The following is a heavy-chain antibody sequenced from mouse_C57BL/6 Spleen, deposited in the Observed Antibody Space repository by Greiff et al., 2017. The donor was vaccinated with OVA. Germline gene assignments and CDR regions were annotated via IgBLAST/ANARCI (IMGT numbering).Heavy chain of an antibody. Sequence: EVQLQESGGGLVKPGGSLKLSCAASGFTFSDYGMHWVRQAPEKGLEWVAYISSGSSTIYYADTVKGRFTISRDNAKNTLFLQMTSLRSEDTAMYYCALDGYYVYYAMDYWGQGTSVTVSS. J-gene: IGHJ4*01. V-gene: IGHV5-17*01. CDR3: ALDGYYVYYAMDY. CDR1: GFTFSDYG. D-gene: IGHD2-3*01. CDR2: ISSGSSTI.